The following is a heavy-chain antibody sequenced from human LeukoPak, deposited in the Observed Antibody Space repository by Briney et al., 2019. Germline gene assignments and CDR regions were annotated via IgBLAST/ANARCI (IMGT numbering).Heavy chain of an antibody. V-gene: IGHV3-30*02. CDR3: ARSRSRGIYYFDY. J-gene: IGHJ4*02. CDR1: GFTFSTYG. CDR2: IHYDGGYK. Sequence: GGSLRLSCAASGFTFSTYGMHWVRQAPGKGLEWVTFIHYDGGYKYYADSVKGRFTISRDNSKNTLYLQMNSPRVEDTAVYYCARSRSRGIYYFDYWGQGTLVTVSS. D-gene: IGHD3-10*01.